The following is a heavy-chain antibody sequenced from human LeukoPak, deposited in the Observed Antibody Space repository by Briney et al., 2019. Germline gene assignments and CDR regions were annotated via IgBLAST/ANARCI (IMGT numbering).Heavy chain of an antibody. CDR2: IIPIFGTA. J-gene: IGHJ6*02. CDR1: GGTFSSYA. D-gene: IGHD5-18*01. V-gene: IGHV1-69*13. CDR3: ARRVVYGYLGYYYYGMDV. Sequence: ASVKVSCTASGGTFSSYAISWVPQAPGQGLEWMGGIIPIFGTANYAQKFQGRVTITADESTSTAYMELSSLRSEDTAVYYCARRVVYGYLGYYYYGMDVWGQGTTVTVSS.